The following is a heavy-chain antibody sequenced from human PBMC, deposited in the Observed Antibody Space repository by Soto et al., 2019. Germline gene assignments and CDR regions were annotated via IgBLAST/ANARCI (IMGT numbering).Heavy chain of an antibody. CDR2: IKSKRDGGTA. D-gene: IGHD3-22*01. J-gene: IGHJ5*02. CDR3: TAPGGRLRSEWGVFDP. CDR1: GFTFSNAW. V-gene: IGHV3-15*01. Sequence: EVQLVESGGDLVKFGGSLRLSCATSGFTFSNAWMSWVRQAPGKRLEWVGRIKSKRDGGTADYAEFVKGRFTISRDDSKNTLYLQMNSLKTEDTAVYYCTAPGGRLRSEWGVFDPWGQGTLVTVSS.